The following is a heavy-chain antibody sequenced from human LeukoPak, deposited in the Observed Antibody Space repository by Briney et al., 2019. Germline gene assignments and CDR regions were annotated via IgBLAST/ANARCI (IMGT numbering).Heavy chain of an antibody. CDR3: ARESSGYPDY. J-gene: IGHJ4*02. CDR1: GFTFSSYA. D-gene: IGHD3-22*01. Sequence: GGSLRLSCAASGFTFSSYAMHWVRQGPGKGLEWVSVISYDGSNMYYPDSVKGRFTIARDNSKNTLYLQMNSLRAEDTAVYYCARESSGYPDYWGQGTLVTVSS. CDR2: ISYDGSNM. V-gene: IGHV3-30*03.